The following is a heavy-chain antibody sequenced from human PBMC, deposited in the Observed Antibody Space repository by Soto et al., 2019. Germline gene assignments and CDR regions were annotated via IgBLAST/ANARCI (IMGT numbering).Heavy chain of an antibody. D-gene: IGHD2-15*01. Sequence: KTSETLSLTCTVSGGSISSGGYYWSWIRQHPGKGLEWIGYISYSGSTYYDPSLKSRVTISVDTSKNQFSLKLSSVTAADTAVYYCARDRIVVVVAATHNWFDPWGQGTLVTVSS. J-gene: IGHJ5*02. CDR3: ARDRIVVVVAATHNWFDP. CDR1: GGSISSGGYY. CDR2: ISYSGST. V-gene: IGHV4-31*03.